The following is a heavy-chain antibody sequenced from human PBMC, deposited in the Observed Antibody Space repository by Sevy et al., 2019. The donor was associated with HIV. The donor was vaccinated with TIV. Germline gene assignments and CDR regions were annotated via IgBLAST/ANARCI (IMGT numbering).Heavy chain of an antibody. D-gene: IGHD4-17*01. Sequence: GGSLRLSCAASGFTFSSYGMHWVRHAPGKGLEWVAVIWYDGSNKYYADSVKGRFTISKDNFKDKLDLQMNILRDEDTDGYYCARRYGDNGDTEFEYWGQGTLVTVSS. CDR2: IWYDGSNK. V-gene: IGHV3-33*01. CDR1: GFTFSSYG. J-gene: IGHJ4*02. CDR3: ARRYGDNGDTEFEY.